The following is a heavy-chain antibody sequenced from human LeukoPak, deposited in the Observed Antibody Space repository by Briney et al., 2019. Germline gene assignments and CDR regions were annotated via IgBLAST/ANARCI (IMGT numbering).Heavy chain of an antibody. CDR1: GGSFSSDNW. CDR3: ARAGRLGYCSGGSCYPIRFDY. Sequence: SGTLSLTCAVSGGSFSSDNWWSWVRQPPGKGLEWIGEINHSGSTNYNPSLKSRVTISVDTSKNQFSLKLSSVTAADTAVYYCARAGRLGYCSGGSCYPIRFDYWGQGTLVTVSS. V-gene: IGHV4-4*02. D-gene: IGHD2-15*01. J-gene: IGHJ4*02. CDR2: INHSGST.